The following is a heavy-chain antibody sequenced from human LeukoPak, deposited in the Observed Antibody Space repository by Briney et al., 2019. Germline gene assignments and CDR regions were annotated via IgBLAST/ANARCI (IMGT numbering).Heavy chain of an antibody. CDR3: AKNYYDSTQNYYYYGMDV. J-gene: IGHJ6*02. CDR2: ISSSSYI. V-gene: IGHV3-21*01. D-gene: IGHD3-22*01. CDR1: GFTFSSYS. Sequence: GGSLRLSCAASGFTFSSYSMNWVRQAPGKGLEWVSSISSSSYIYYADSVKGRFTISRDNAKNSLYLQMNSLRAEDTAVYYCAKNYYDSTQNYYYYGMDVWGQGTTVTVSS.